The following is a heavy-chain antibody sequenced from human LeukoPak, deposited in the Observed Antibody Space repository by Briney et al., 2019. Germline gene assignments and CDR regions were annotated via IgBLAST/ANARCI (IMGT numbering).Heavy chain of an antibody. CDR2: ISSSGTI. CDR3: ARESPTTVVAPDY. D-gene: IGHD4-23*01. J-gene: IGHJ4*02. V-gene: IGHV3-48*02. Sequence: GGSLRLSCTACASTFCTYNMIWIRQAPGKGLEWVSYISSSGTIYYADSVKGRFTVSGDNAKRSLYLQMNSLRDEDTAVYYCARESPTTVVAPDYWGQGTLVTVSS. CDR1: ASTFCTYN.